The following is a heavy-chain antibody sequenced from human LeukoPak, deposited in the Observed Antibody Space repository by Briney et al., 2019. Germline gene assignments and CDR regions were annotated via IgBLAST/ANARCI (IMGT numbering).Heavy chain of an antibody. D-gene: IGHD5-12*01. J-gene: IGHJ6*02. CDR2: IKQDGSEK. CDR1: GFTFSNYW. CDR3: ARDWGFVAKAGSYYYYGMDV. V-gene: IGHV3-7*01. Sequence: GGSLRLSCAASGFTFSNYWMSWVRQAPGKGLEWVASIKQDGSEKYYVDSVKGRFTISRDNAKNSLYLQMNSLRAEDTAVYYCARDWGFVAKAGSYYYYGMDVWGQGTTVTVSS.